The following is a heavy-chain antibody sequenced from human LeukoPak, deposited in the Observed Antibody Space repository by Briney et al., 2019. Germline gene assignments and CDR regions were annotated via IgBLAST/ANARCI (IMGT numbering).Heavy chain of an antibody. D-gene: IGHD7-27*01. Sequence: ASVKVSCKTPGYIFNGYYIQWVRHAPGQGLERMGSINCDSGGTDYSHRFQGRVTMTRDRSITTVYMELSKLSFDDTAVYYCARGYRTGDMTIFAYWGQGTLVTVSS. CDR3: ARGYRTGDMTIFAY. CDR1: GYIFNGYY. J-gene: IGHJ4*02. V-gene: IGHV1-2*02. CDR2: INCDSGGT.